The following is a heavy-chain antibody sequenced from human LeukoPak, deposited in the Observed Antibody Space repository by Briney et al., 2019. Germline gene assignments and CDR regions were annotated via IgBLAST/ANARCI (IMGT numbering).Heavy chain of an antibody. V-gene: IGHV4-39*01. Sequence: SETLSLTCTVSGDSISSTSYYWGWIRQPPGKGLEWIGIISYSGATYYNPSLKSRVTISVDTSKNQLSQKLSSMTAADTAVYYCARLGRRGTTSGYYYYMDVWGKGTTVTISS. CDR3: ARLGRRGTTSGYYYYMDV. CDR2: ISYSGAT. D-gene: IGHD4-17*01. J-gene: IGHJ6*03. CDR1: GDSISSTSYY.